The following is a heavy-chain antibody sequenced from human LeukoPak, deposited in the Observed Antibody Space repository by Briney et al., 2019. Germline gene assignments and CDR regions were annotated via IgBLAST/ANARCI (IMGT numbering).Heavy chain of an antibody. D-gene: IGHD4-17*01. CDR3: ARLFDYERRVSDY. CDR2: IYYSGST. Sequence: KPSETLSLTCTVSGGSISSYYWSWIRQPPGKGLEWIGYIYYSGSTNYNPSLKSRVTISVDTSKNQFSLKLSSVTAADTAVYYCARLFDYERRVSDYWGQGTLVTVSS. V-gene: IGHV4-59*08. J-gene: IGHJ4*02. CDR1: GGSISSYY.